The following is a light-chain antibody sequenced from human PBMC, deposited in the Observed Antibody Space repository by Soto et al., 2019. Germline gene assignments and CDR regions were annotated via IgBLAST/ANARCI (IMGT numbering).Light chain of an antibody. J-gene: IGKJ1*01. CDR1: QSVNSN. Sequence: EIVMTQSPVTLSVSPGERAALSCRASQSVNSNLAWYQQKAGQAPRLLIYGTSTRATGIPARFSGSGSGTDFTLTISSLQFEDFAVYYCQQYNNWPRTFGQGTKVDIK. CDR3: QQYNNWPRT. CDR2: GTS. V-gene: IGKV3-15*01.